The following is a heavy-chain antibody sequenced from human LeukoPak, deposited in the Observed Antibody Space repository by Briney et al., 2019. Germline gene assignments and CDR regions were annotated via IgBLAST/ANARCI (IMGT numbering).Heavy chain of an antibody. D-gene: IGHD2/OR15-2a*01. Sequence: PSETLSLTCAVYGGSFSGYYWSWIRQPPGKGLEWIGEINHSGSTNYNPSLKSRVTISVDTSKNQFFLKLSSVTAADTAVYYCARGGGLSRIWGQGTMVTVSS. V-gene: IGHV4-34*01. J-gene: IGHJ3*02. CDR1: GGSFSGYY. CDR2: INHSGST. CDR3: ARGGGLSRI.